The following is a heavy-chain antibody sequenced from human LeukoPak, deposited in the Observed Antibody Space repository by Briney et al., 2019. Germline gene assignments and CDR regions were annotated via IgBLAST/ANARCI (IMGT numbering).Heavy chain of an antibody. CDR3: ARITGTYHGGRNWFAP. J-gene: IGHJ5*02. CDR1: GFTFSSYA. V-gene: IGHV3-23*01. CDR2: ISGSGGST. D-gene: IGHD5-24*01. Sequence: GGSLRLSWAASGFTFSSYAMSWVRQAPGKGLAWVSAISGSGGSTYYAGSVKGRFTISRDNSKKTLFLQMNSLRAEDTAVYYCARITGTYHGGRNWFAPWGQGTLVTVSS.